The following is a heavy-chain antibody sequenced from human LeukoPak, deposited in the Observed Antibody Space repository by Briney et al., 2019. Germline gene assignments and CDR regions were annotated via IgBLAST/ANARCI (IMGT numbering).Heavy chain of an antibody. CDR1: GGTFSSYA. D-gene: IGHD1-26*01. Sequence: SVKVSCKASGGTFSSYAISWVRQAPGQGLEWMGRIIPILGIANYAQKFQGRVTITADKSTSTAYMELSSLRSEDTAVYYCARNSGCYYKGWFDPWGQGTLVTVSS. J-gene: IGHJ5*02. V-gene: IGHV1-69*04. CDR3: ARNSGCYYKGWFDP. CDR2: IIPILGIA.